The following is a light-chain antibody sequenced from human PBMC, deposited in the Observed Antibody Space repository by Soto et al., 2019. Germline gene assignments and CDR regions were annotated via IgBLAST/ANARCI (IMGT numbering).Light chain of an antibody. J-gene: IGLJ2*01. V-gene: IGLV4-69*01. Sequence: QLVLTQSPSASASLGASVNLTCTLSSGHNSYAIAWHRQQPEKGPRYLMKLNSDGSHSKGDGIPDRFSGSSSGGERNLTISSLQSEDEADYYCQTWDTGIVVFGGGTKVTVL. CDR2: LNSDGSH. CDR3: QTWDTGIVV. CDR1: SGHNSYA.